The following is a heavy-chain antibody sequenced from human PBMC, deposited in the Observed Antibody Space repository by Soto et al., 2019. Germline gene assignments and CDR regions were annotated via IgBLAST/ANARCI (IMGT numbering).Heavy chain of an antibody. CDR2: LYYSGIT. Sequence: PSETLSLTCTVSGGSITNYYWSWIRQPPGKGLEWIGYLYYSGITNYSPSLKSRVTISVDTSKNQFSLKLSSVTAADTAVYYCARHVDPYYYGMDVWGQGTTVTVSS. CDR3: ARHVDPYYYGMDV. J-gene: IGHJ6*02. V-gene: IGHV4-59*08. CDR1: GGSITNYY.